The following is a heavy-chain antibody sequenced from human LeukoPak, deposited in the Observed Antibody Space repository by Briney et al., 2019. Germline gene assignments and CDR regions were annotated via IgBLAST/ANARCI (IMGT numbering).Heavy chain of an antibody. CDR3: ARDPPRGYSGYGIDY. CDR1: GFTFSSYW. J-gene: IGHJ4*02. V-gene: IGHV3-74*01. CDR2: INSDGSST. D-gene: IGHD5-12*01. Sequence: PGGSLRLSSAASGFTFSSYWMHWVRQAPGKGLVWVSRINSDGSSTNYADSVKGRFTISRDNAKNTLYLQMNSLRAEDTAVYYCARDPPRGYSGYGIDYWGQGTLVTVSS.